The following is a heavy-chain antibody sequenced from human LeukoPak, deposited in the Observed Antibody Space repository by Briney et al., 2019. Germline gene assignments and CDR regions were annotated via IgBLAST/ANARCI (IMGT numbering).Heavy chain of an antibody. CDR1: GFTFSDYY. CDR3: ASGRNYPDY. D-gene: IGHD1-26*01. V-gene: IGHV3-11*03. CDR2: ISSSSSYT. J-gene: IGHJ4*02. Sequence: PGGSLRLSCTASGFTFSDYYMSWIRQAPGKGLEWVSYISSSSSYTNYADSVKGRFTVSRDNAKNSLYLQMNSLRAEDTAVYYCASGRNYPDYWGQGTLVTVSS.